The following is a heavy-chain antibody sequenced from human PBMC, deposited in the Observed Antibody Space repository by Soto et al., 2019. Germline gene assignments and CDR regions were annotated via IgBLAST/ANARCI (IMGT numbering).Heavy chain of an antibody. J-gene: IGHJ4*02. V-gene: IGHV3-53*01. Sequence: PGGSLRLSCAASGFTVSGNYMSWVRQAPGKGLEWVSVIYNGGGTYYADSVKGRFTISRDNSKNTLYLQMNSLRAEDTAVYYCASTRRSSYDYWGQGTLVTVSS. D-gene: IGHD6-6*01. CDR1: GFTVSGNY. CDR2: IYNGGGT. CDR3: ASTRRSSYDY.